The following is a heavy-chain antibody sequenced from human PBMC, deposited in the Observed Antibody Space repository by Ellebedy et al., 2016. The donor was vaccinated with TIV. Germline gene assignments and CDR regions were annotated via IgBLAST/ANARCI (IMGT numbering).Heavy chain of an antibody. CDR3: AREPYYDTLTGESRGDDF. Sequence: SETLSLTCTVSGGSISSINYYWGWIRQPPGKGLEWIGNIYYSGSTFYNPSLMSRVIISVDTSKNQFSLKLTSVTAADTAVYYCAREPYYDTLTGESRGDDFWGQGTLVTVSS. J-gene: IGHJ4*02. V-gene: IGHV4-39*07. D-gene: IGHD3-9*01. CDR1: GGSISSINYY. CDR2: IYYSGST.